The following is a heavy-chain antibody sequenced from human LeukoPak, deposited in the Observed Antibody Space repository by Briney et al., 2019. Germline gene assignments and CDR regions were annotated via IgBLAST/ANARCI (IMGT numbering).Heavy chain of an antibody. CDR1: GGTFSSYV. J-gene: IGHJ3*02. CDR2: IIPIFGTV. D-gene: IGHD2-15*01. Sequence: GASVKVSCKASGGTFSSYVISWVRQAPGQGLEWMGGIIPIFGTVNYAQKFQGRVTITADKSTSTAYMELSSLRSEDTAVYYCARDGRGYCSGGNCFGAFDIWGQGTMVTVSS. CDR3: ARDGRGYCSGGNCFGAFDI. V-gene: IGHV1-69*06.